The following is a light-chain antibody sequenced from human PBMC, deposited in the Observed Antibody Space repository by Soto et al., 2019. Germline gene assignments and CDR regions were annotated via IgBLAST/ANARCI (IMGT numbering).Light chain of an antibody. CDR2: EAT. V-gene: IGLV2-14*01. Sequence: LTQPASMSGSPGQSITISCTGTSSDIGRYNFVSWYQHHPGKAPKLIIYEATKRPSGVSYRFSGSKSGNTASLTISGLQAEDEADYYCTSYTITSPYVFGTGTKSPS. CDR1: SSDIGRYNF. CDR3: TSYTITSPYV. J-gene: IGLJ1*01.